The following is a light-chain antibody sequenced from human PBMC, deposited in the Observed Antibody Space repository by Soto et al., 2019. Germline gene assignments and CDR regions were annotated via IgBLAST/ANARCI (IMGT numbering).Light chain of an antibody. CDR3: QQYGSSPPYT. CDR2: GTY. CDR1: QSVSSSY. J-gene: IGKJ1*01. V-gene: IGKV3-20*01. Sequence: EIVLTQSPGTLSLSPGERATLSCRASQSVSSSYLAWYQQKPGQAPRLLIYGTYSRATGIPDRFSGSGSGTDFTLTLTRLEPEDFAVYYCQQYGSSPPYTFGQGTKVDIK.